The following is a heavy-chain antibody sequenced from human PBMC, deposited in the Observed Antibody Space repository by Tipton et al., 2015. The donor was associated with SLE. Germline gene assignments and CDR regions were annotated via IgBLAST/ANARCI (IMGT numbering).Heavy chain of an antibody. J-gene: IGHJ5*02. CDR3: ARTDYSNRHGRNWFDP. CDR2: INPSGGST. CDR1: GYTFTSYY. V-gene: IGHV1-46*01. Sequence: QLVQSGAEVKKPGASVKVSCKASGYTFTSYYMHWVRQAPGQGLEWMGIINPSGGSTSYAQKFQGRVTMTRDTSTSTVYMELSSLRSEDTAVYYCARTDYSNRHGRNWFDPWGQGTLVTVSS. D-gene: IGHD4-11*01.